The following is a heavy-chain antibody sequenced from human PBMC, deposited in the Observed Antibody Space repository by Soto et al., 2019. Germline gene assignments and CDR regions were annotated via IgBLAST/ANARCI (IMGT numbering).Heavy chain of an antibody. Sequence: ASVKVSCKTSGYTFTSFGISWVRQAPGQGLEWMGWISTDKGKTNYAQKFQGRVTMTTGTSTSTAYMELRSLRSDDTAVYYCATRSPAFDYWGPG. V-gene: IGHV1-18*01. CDR1: GYTFTSFG. CDR2: ISTDKGKT. CDR3: ATRSPAFDY. J-gene: IGHJ4*02.